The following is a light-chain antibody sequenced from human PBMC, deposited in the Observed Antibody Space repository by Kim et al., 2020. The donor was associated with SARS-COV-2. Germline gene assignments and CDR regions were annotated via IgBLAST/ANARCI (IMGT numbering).Light chain of an antibody. CDR3: QQYDNWPPWT. V-gene: IGKV3-15*01. CDR2: GVS. Sequence: CPGDRAILSCRASQSVSSNLAWYQQKPGQAPRLLMYGVSTRATGIPARFSGSGSGTEFTLTISSLQSEDVAVYYCQQYDNWPPWTFGQGTKVDIK. J-gene: IGKJ1*01. CDR1: QSVSSN.